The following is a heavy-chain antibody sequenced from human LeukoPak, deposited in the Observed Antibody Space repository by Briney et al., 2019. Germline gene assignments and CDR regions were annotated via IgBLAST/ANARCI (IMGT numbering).Heavy chain of an antibody. CDR2: FYQSGIF. CDR1: DYSISSGYY. J-gene: IGHJ4*02. V-gene: IGHV4-38-2*02. D-gene: IGHD3-3*01. CDR3: ARDGGASQSDY. Sequence: SETLSLTCSVSDYSISSGYYWGWIRQPPDKGLEWIGNFYQSGIFNYNPSLKSRVTISVDASKNQFSLKLSSVTAADTAVYYCARDGGASQSDYWGQGTLVTVSS.